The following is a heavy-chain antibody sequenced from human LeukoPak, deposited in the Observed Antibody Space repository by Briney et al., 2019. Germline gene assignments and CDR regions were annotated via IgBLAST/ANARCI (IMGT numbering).Heavy chain of an antibody. D-gene: IGHD3-22*01. V-gene: IGHV4-61*08. CDR3: ARETYYDSSGSPSPRGMDV. J-gene: IGHJ6*02. CDR1: GGSISSGDYY. Sequence: PSQTLSLTCTVSGGSISSGDYYWSWIRQPPGKGLEWIGYIFYSGSTNYSPSLKSRVTISVDTSKNQFSLKLNSVTAADTAVYYCARETYYDSSGSPSPRGMDVWGQGTTVTVSS. CDR2: IFYSGST.